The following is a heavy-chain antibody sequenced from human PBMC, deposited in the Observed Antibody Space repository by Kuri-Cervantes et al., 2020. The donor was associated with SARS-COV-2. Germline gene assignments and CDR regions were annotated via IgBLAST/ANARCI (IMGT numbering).Heavy chain of an antibody. Sequence: GGSLRLSCAASGFTFSSYAMHWVRQAPGKGLEWVAVISYDGSNKYYADSVKGRFTISRDNSKNTLYLQMNSLRAEDTALYYCARSRYCSSTSCPGGDYWGQGTLVTVSS. CDR1: GFTFSSYA. V-gene: IGHV3-30-3*01. D-gene: IGHD2-2*01. CDR2: ISYDGSNK. CDR3: ARSRYCSSTSCPGGDY. J-gene: IGHJ4*02.